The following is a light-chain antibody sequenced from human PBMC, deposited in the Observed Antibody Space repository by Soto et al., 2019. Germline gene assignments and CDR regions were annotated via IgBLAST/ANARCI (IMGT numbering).Light chain of an antibody. CDR3: SSFAHSTAPSVL. J-gene: IGLJ2*01. CDR1: STDIGGYDF. Sequence: QSALTQPPSASGSPGQSVTISCTGTSTDIGGYDFVSWYQQQPGNAPRLLIYEVYKRTSGVPDRFSGYKSGNTASLTVSGLQGEDEDDYFCSSFAHSTAPSVLFGGGTKLTV. CDR2: EVY. V-gene: IGLV2-8*01.